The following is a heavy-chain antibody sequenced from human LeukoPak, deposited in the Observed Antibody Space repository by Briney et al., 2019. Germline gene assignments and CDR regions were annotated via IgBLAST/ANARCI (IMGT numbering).Heavy chain of an antibody. CDR2: IGTAGDT. V-gene: IGHV3-13*04. D-gene: IGHD4-17*01. CDR3: VRGSHGDHLDH. Sequence: GGSLRLSCAASGFTFSSYDMHWVRQTTGKGLEWVSAIGTAGDTYYPGSVKGRFTISRGNGKNSLYLQMHSLRAGDTAVYYCVRGSHGDHLDHWGQGTLVTVSS. J-gene: IGHJ4*02. CDR1: GFTFSSYD.